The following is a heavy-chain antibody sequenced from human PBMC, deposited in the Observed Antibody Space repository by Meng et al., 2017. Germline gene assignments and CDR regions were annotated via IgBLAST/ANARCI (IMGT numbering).Heavy chain of an antibody. D-gene: IGHD4/OR15-4a*01. Sequence: QMQLVQSWSELKKSEASVKVSCKASGYTFTSYGMNWVRQAPGQGLEWMGWINTNTGNPTYAQGFTGRFVFSLDTSVSTAYLQISSLEAEDTAVYFCARDNGANGFDYWGQGTLVTVSS. J-gene: IGHJ4*02. CDR3: ARDNGANGFDY. CDR2: INTNTGNP. V-gene: IGHV7-4-1*02. CDR1: GYTFTSYG.